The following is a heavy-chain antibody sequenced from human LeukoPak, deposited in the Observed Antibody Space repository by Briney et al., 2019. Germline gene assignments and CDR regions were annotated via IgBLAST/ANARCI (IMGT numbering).Heavy chain of an antibody. Sequence: SETLSLTCTVSGGSISSSSYYWGWLRQPPGKGLEWIGSIYYSGSTYYNPSLKSRVTISVDTSKNQFSLKLSSVTAADTAVYYCARRDYSSSWVRWGQGTLVTVSS. CDR1: GGSISSSSYY. D-gene: IGHD6-13*01. J-gene: IGHJ4*02. CDR3: ARRDYSSSWVR. CDR2: IYYSGST. V-gene: IGHV4-39*01.